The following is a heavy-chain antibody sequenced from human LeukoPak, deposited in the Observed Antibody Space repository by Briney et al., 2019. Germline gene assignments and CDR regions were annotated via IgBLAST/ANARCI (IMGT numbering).Heavy chain of an antibody. CDR1: GGSISSYY. J-gene: IGHJ3*02. CDR2: IYYSGST. Sequence: PSETLSLTCTVSGGSISSYYWSWIRQPPGKGLEWIGYIYYSGSTNYNPSLKSRVTISVDTSKNQFSLKLSSVTAADTAVYYCARAPVYSSGWLDAFDIWGQGTMVTVSS. V-gene: IGHV4-59*01. CDR3: ARAPVYSSGWLDAFDI. D-gene: IGHD6-19*01.